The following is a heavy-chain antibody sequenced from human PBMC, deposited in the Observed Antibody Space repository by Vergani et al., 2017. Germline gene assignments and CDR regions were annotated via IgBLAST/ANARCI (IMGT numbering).Heavy chain of an antibody. V-gene: IGHV3-23*01. J-gene: IGHJ4*02. CDR3: AKRPAAGIDS. D-gene: IGHD2-2*01. CDR1: GCTFSSYA. CDR2: ISGSGGST. Sequence: EVQLLESGGGLVQPGGSLRLSCAASGCTFSSYAMSWVRQAPGKGLEWVSTISGSGGSTYYEDTVKGRFTISRDNSKNTLYLQMNSLRAEDTAVYFCAKRPAAGIDSWGQGTLVTVSS.